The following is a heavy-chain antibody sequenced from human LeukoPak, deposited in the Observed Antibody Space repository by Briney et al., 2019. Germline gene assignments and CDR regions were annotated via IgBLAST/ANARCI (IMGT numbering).Heavy chain of an antibody. CDR3: AGVFSYLDFSTGHYPNWFGP. Sequence: ASVKVSCKTSTYNLDNSGITWVRQAPGHGLEWMGWISPHNVSTKYAQRFQGRVTLSTDTSRTTAYMELRNLRSDDTAVYFCAGVFSYLDFSTGHYPNWFGPWGQGTLVTVSS. CDR1: TYNLDNSG. J-gene: IGHJ5*02. CDR2: ISPHNVST. D-gene: IGHD3/OR15-3a*01. V-gene: IGHV1-18*01.